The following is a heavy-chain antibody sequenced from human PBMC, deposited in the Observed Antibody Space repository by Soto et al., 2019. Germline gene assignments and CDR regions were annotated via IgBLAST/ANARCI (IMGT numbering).Heavy chain of an antibody. CDR1: GYIFTTYG. V-gene: IGHV1-18*01. D-gene: IGHD2-15*01. J-gene: IGHJ4*02. Sequence: ASVKVSCKASGYIFTTYGVSWVRQAPGQGLEWEGWISAYNGHTNYAQNFQGRVAMTTDTSTSTAYMELWSLTSDDTAVYYCARWRYCSGDSCYGAYDYWGQGTLVTVSS. CDR2: ISAYNGHT. CDR3: ARWRYCSGDSCYGAYDY.